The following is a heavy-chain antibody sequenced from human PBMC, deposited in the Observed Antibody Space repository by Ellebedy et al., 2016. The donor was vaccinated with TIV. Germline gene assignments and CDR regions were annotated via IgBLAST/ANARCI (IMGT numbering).Heavy chain of an antibody. Sequence: MPSETLSLTCTVSGGSISRRSHYWAWIRQPPGKGLEWIGSISENTYYNPSLRSRVTISVDTSKNQISLTLMTSVSAADTAVYYCARVAITSAVGGDYFDLWGRGTLLTVSS. V-gene: IGHV4-39*01. D-gene: IGHD3-16*01. CDR3: ARVAITSAVGGDYFDL. CDR2: ISENT. J-gene: IGHJ2*01. CDR1: GGSISRRSHY.